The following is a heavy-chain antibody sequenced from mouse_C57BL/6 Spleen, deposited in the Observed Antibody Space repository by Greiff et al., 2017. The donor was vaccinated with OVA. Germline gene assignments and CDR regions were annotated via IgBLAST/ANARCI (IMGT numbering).Heavy chain of an antibody. CDR3: ARHEGEAPYDYDRAWFAY. CDR2: FYPGSGSI. CDR1: GYTFTEYT. Sequence: QVQLQQSGAELVKPGASVKLSCKASGYTFTEYTIHWVKQRSGQGLEWIGWFYPGSGSIKYNEKFKDKATLTADKSSSTVYMELSRLTSEDSAVYFCARHEGEAPYDYDRAWFAYWGQGTLVTVSA. D-gene: IGHD2-4*01. J-gene: IGHJ3*01. V-gene: IGHV1-62-2*01.